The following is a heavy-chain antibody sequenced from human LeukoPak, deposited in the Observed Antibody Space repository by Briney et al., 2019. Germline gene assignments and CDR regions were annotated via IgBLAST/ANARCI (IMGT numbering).Heavy chain of an antibody. CDR3: ARGGRANYDILTGYYVIFDY. V-gene: IGHV1-8*01. D-gene: IGHD3-9*01. J-gene: IGHJ4*02. Sequence: ASVKVSCKASGYTFTSYDINWVRQATGQGLEWMGWMNPNSGNTGYAQKFQGRVTMTRNTSISTAYMELSSLRSEDTAVYYCARGGRANYDILTGYYVIFDYWGRGTLVTVSS. CDR2: MNPNSGNT. CDR1: GYTFTSYD.